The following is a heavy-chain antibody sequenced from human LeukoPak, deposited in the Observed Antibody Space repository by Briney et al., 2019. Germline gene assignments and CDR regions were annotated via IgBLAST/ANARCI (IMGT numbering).Heavy chain of an antibody. D-gene: IGHD3-10*01. V-gene: IGHV3-48*03. CDR1: GFTFSSYE. CDR3: ATGGGSGSYYYYYYMDV. J-gene: IGHJ6*03. CDR2: ISSSGSTI. Sequence: PGGSLRLSCAASGFTFSSYEMNWVRQAPGKGLEWVSYISSSGSTIYYADSVKGRFTISRDNAKNSLYLQMNSLRAEDTAVYYCATGGGSGSYYYYYYMDVWGKGTTVTISS.